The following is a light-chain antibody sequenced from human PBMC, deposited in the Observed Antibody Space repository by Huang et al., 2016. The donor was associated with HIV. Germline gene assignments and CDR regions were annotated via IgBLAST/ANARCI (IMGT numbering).Light chain of an antibody. J-gene: IGKJ1*01. CDR1: QSVYSAY. CDR2: DAS. V-gene: IGKV3-20*01. Sequence: EIVLAQSPGTLSLSPGERATLSCRASQSVYSAYLALYQQKPGQAPRLLIYDASTRATGIPDRFSGSGSGSDFTLTISRLEPEDSAVYYCQQYGDSPWTFGQGTKVEIK. CDR3: QQYGDSPWT.